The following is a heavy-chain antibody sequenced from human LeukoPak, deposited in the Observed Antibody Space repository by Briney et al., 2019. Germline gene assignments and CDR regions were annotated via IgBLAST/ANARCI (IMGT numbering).Heavy chain of an antibody. CDR3: AELGITMIGGV. J-gene: IGHJ6*04. V-gene: IGHV3-23*01. CDR1: GFTFSAYA. Sequence: GGSLRLSCAASGFTFSAYAMSWVRQAPGKGLEWISTISGRGVSTWSADSMKGRFTISRDNAKNSLYLQMNSLRAEDTAVYYCAELGITMIGGVWGKGTTVTISS. D-gene: IGHD3-10*02. CDR2: ISGRGVST.